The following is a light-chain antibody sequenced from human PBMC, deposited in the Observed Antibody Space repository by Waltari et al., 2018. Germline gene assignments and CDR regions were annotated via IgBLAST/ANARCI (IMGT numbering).Light chain of an antibody. V-gene: IGKV3-15*01. CDR2: GAS. J-gene: IGKJ1*01. CDR1: QSVYSS. CDR3: QQYSNWWT. Sequence: EVVMTQSPATLSVSPGERATLSCRASQSVYSSLAWYQQKPGQAPRLLIYGASTRDTSIPARFSGSGSGTEFTLTISSLQSEDFAVYYCQQYSNWWTFGQGTKVEIK.